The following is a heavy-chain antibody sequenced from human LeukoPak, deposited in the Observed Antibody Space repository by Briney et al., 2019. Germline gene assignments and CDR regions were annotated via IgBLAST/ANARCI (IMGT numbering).Heavy chain of an antibody. CDR3: DGTIFGVFDY. CDR1: VLTFKGYY. J-gene: IGHJ4*02. Sequence: PGGSLTLSCAPSVLTFKGYYMSWLREAPGKGLGLVSYIRSSGSTILYADSVKARFHISRDNAKHSLYLSMHCHRAEDTAVYYSDGTIFGVFDYWGQGTLVTVSS. V-gene: IGHV3-11*04. CDR2: IRSSGSTI. D-gene: IGHD3-3*01.